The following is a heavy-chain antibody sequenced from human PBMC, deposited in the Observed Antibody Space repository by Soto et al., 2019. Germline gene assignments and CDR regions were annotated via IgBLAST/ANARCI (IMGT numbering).Heavy chain of an antibody. V-gene: IGHV4-39*01. D-gene: IGHD3-10*01. Sequence: QVKLQESGPGLVKPSETLSLTCTVSGGSISGYYWTWIRQPPGKGLEWVGSLFYGGTTDYNPSLKSRLTMSLDTSKNHFSLKLRSVTAADTAVYYCARHRGPAPVYWGQGTLVTASS. CDR2: LFYGGTT. J-gene: IGHJ4*02. CDR1: GGSISGYY. CDR3: ARHRGPAPVY.